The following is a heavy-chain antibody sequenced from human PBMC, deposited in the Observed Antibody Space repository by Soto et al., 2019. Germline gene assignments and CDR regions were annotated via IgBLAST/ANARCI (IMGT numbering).Heavy chain of an antibody. CDR1: GRSISSYY. CDR2: IYYSGST. V-gene: IGHV4-59*08. Sequence: PSETLSLTCTVSGRSISSYYLSWIRQPPGKGLEWIGYIYYSGSTNYNPSLKSRVTISVDTSKNQFSLKLSSVTAADTAVYYCARHHDSWGQGTLVTVSS. CDR3: ARHHDS. J-gene: IGHJ4*02.